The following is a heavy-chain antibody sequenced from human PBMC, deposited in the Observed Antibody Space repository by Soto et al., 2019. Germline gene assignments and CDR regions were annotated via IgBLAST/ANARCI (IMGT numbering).Heavy chain of an antibody. V-gene: IGHV3-23*01. D-gene: IGHD2-21*02. CDR1: GFTFSSYA. Sequence: GGSLRLSCAASGFTFSSYAMSWVRQAPGKGLEWVSAISGSGGSTYYADSVKGRFTISRDNSKNTLYLQMNSLRPEDTAVYFCGKGCLGGGYCYFLVNWGQGTLVTVSS. CDR3: GKGCLGGGYCYFLVN. CDR2: ISGSGGST. J-gene: IGHJ4*01.